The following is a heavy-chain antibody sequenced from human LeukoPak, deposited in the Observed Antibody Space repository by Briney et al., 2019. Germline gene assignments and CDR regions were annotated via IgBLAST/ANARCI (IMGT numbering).Heavy chain of an antibody. CDR2: IYYSGST. Sequence: SETLSLTCTVSGGSISSSSYYWGWIRQPPGKGLEWIGSIYYSGSTYYNPSLKSRVTISVDTSKNQFSLKLSSVTAADTAVYYCARATQWELLYWGQGTLVTVSS. V-gene: IGHV4-39*07. D-gene: IGHD1-26*01. CDR3: ARATQWELLY. J-gene: IGHJ4*02. CDR1: GGSISSSSYY.